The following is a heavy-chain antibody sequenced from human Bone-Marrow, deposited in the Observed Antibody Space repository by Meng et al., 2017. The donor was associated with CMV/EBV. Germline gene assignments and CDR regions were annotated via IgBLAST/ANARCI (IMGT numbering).Heavy chain of an antibody. Sequence: SETLSLTCTVSGGSISSSSYYWGWIRQPPGKGLEWIGSIYYSGSTYYNPSLKSRVTISVDTSKNQFSLKLSSVTAADTAVYYCARETAGIAAFVYWGQGKLVTVSS. V-gene: IGHV4-39*07. D-gene: IGHD6-13*01. CDR3: ARETAGIAAFVY. J-gene: IGHJ4*02. CDR2: IYYSGST. CDR1: GGSISSSSYY.